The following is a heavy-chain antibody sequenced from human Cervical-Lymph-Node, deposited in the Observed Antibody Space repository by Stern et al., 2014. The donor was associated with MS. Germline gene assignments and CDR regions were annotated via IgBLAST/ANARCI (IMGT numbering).Heavy chain of an antibody. Sequence: EVQLGESGGGVIQPGGSLRLSCTASGFTVSRDYMTWVRQAQGKGLEWVSLITNVGSTFYTDSVKGRFTISRDDSKNTVYLHMTSLRAEDTAMYYCARDTSSPERSDWWGQGTLVTVSS. V-gene: IGHV3-53*01. D-gene: IGHD1-1*01. J-gene: IGHJ4*02. CDR3: ARDTSSPERSDW. CDR2: ITNVGST. CDR1: GFTVSRDY.